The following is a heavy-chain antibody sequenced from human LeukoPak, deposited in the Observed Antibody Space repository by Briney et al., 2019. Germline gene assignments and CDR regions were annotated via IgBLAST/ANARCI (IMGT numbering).Heavy chain of an antibody. CDR3: AREWYGSGSYYNVKGDYFDY. D-gene: IGHD3-10*01. V-gene: IGHV1-2*02. CDR2: INPNSGGT. Sequence: ASVKVSCKASGYTFTSYDINWVRQAPGQGLEWMGWINPNSGGTNYAQKFQGRVTMTRDTSISTAYMGLSRLRSDDTAVYYCAREWYGSGSYYNVKGDYFDYWGQGTLVTVSS. CDR1: GYTFTSYD. J-gene: IGHJ4*02.